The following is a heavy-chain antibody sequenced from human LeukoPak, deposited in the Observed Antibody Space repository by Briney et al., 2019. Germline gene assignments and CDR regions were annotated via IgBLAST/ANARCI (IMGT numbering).Heavy chain of an antibody. CDR3: ARRPRAAAGVY. CDR1: GGSISSSSYY. D-gene: IGHD6-13*01. Sequence: PSETLSLTCTVSGGSISSSSYYWGWIRQPPGKGLEWIGSIYYSGSTYYNPSLKSRVTISVDTSKNQFSLKLSSVTAADTAVYYCARRPRAAAGVYWGQGTLVTVSS. CDR2: IYYSGST. J-gene: IGHJ4*02. V-gene: IGHV4-39*01.